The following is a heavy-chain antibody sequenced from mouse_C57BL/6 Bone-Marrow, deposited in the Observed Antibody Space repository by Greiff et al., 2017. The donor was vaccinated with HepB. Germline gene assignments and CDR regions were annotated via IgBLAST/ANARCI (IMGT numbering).Heavy chain of an antibody. V-gene: IGHV1-20*01. J-gene: IGHJ1*03. Sequence: VQLKQSGPELVKPGDSVKISCKASGYSFTGYFMNWVMQSHGKSLEWIGRINPYNGDTFYNQKFKGKATLTVDKSSSTAHMELRRLTSEDSAVYYCARKGDYYGSSNWYFDVWGTGTTVTVSS. CDR3: ARKGDYYGSSNWYFDV. D-gene: IGHD1-1*01. CDR1: GYSFTGYF. CDR2: INPYNGDT.